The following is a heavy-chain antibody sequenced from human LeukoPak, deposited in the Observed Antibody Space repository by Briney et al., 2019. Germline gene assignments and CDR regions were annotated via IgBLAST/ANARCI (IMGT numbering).Heavy chain of an antibody. Sequence: GGSLRLSCAASGFTFSSYAMSWVRQAPGKGLEWVSSISYSGVSTYYADFVKGRFTISRDNSKSTLYLQMDSLKGEDTAIYYCANGRDGYNFESWGQGTLVTVSS. D-gene: IGHD5-24*01. J-gene: IGHJ4*02. CDR1: GFTFSSYA. CDR2: ISYSGVST. CDR3: ANGRDGYNFES. V-gene: IGHV3-23*01.